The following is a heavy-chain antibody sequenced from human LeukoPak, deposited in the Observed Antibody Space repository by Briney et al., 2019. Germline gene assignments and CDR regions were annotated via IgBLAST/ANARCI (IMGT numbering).Heavy chain of an antibody. V-gene: IGHV3-21*03. CDR1: GFTFSSYS. CDR2: ISSSSSYI. D-gene: IGHD1-26*01. J-gene: IGHJ4*02. Sequence: GGSLRLSCAASGFTFSSYSMNWVRQAPGKGLEWVSSISSSSSYIYYADSVKGRFTISRDNAKNSLYLQMNSLKTEDTAVYYCTTHGVGVEGATYDNWGQGTLVSVSS. CDR3: TTHGVGVEGATYDN.